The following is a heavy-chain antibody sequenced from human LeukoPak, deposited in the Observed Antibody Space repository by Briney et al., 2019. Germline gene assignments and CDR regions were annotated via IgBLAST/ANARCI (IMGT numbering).Heavy chain of an antibody. Sequence: ASVKVSCKTSGYTFGSYGINWVRQAPGQGLEWMGGIIPIFGTANYAQKFQGRVTITADESTSTAYMELSSLRSEDTAVYYCARVLKYSSGWYPYYYYGMDVWGQGTTVTVSS. CDR1: GYTFGSYG. V-gene: IGHV1-69*13. J-gene: IGHJ6*02. CDR3: ARVLKYSSGWYPYYYYGMDV. D-gene: IGHD6-19*01. CDR2: IIPIFGTA.